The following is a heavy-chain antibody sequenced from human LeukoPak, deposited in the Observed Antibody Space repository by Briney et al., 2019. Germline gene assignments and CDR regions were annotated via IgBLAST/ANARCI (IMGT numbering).Heavy chain of an antibody. V-gene: IGHV3-21*01. CDR2: ISSSSSYI. Sequence: RSGGSLRLSCAASGFTFSSYIMNWVRQAPGKRLEWVSSISSSSSYIYYADSVKGRFTISRDNAKNSLYLQMNSLRAEDTAVYYCARVSYYEFDYWGQGTLVTVSS. CDR1: GFTFSSYI. CDR3: ARVSYYEFDY. J-gene: IGHJ4*02. D-gene: IGHD3-22*01.